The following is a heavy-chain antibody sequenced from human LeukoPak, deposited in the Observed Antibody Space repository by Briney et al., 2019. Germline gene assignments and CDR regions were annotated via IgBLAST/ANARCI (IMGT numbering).Heavy chain of an antibody. D-gene: IGHD1-26*01. CDR1: RYTLTELS. CDR3: ATVSPGTFDWFDP. Sequence: ASVKVSCKVSRYTLTELSMHWVRQAPGKGLEWMGGFDPEDGETIYAQKFQGRVTMTEDTSTDTAYMELSSLRSEDTAVYYCATVSPGTFDWFDPWGQGTLVTVSS. J-gene: IGHJ5*02. V-gene: IGHV1-24*01. CDR2: FDPEDGET.